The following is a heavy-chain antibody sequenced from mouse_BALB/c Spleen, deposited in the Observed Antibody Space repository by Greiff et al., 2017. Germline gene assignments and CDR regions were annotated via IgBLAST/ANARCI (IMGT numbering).Heavy chain of an antibody. V-gene: IGHV2-9*02. CDR3: AREGVYYYGSSWGFAY. CDR2: IWAGGST. J-gene: IGHJ3*01. CDR1: GFSLTSYG. D-gene: IGHD1-1*01. Sequence: VQLKESGPGLVAPSQSLSITCTVSGFSLTSYGVHWVRQPPGKGLEWLGVIWAGGSTNYNSALMSRLSISKDNSKSQVFLKMNSLQTDDTAMYYCAREGVYYYGSSWGFAYWGQGTLVTVSA.